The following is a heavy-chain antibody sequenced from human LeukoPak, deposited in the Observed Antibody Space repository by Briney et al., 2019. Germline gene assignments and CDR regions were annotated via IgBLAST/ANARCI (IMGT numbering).Heavy chain of an antibody. J-gene: IGHJ4*02. CDR3: EGLGRLKDLDFDY. D-gene: IGHD1-26*01. CDR2: ISSSSSYI. Sequence: PGGSLRLSCAASGFTFSSYSMNWVRQAPGKGLEWVSSISSSSSYIYYADSVKGRFTISRDNSKNTLYLQMNSLRAEDTAVYYCEGLGRLKDLDFDYWGRGTLVTVSS. CDR1: GFTFSSYS. V-gene: IGHV3-21*04.